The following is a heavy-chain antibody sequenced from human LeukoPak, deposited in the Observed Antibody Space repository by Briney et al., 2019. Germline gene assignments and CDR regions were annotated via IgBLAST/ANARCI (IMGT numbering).Heavy chain of an antibody. Sequence: SETLSLTCTVSGGSISSGDYYWSWIRQPPGKGLEWIEYIYYSGSTYYNPSLKSRVTISVDTSKNQFSLKLSSVTAADTAVYYCARVPGGGRFLEWLGFDYWGQGTLVTVSS. D-gene: IGHD3-3*01. CDR3: ARVPGGGRFLEWLGFDY. V-gene: IGHV4-30-4*08. CDR1: GGSISSGDYY. J-gene: IGHJ4*02. CDR2: IYYSGST.